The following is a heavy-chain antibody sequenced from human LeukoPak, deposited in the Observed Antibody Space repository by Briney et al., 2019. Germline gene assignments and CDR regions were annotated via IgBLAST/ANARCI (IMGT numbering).Heavy chain of an antibody. Sequence: GGSLRLSCAASGFTFSSYGMHWVRQAPGKGLEWVAFIRYDGSNKYYADSVKGRFTISRDNSKNTLYLQMHSVKAEDTAVYYCAKDRGYYVWGSYRSTGDYWGQGTLVSVSS. CDR3: AKDRGYYVWGSYRSTGDY. D-gene: IGHD3-16*02. CDR2: IRYDGSNK. J-gene: IGHJ4*02. CDR1: GFTFSSYG. V-gene: IGHV3-30*02.